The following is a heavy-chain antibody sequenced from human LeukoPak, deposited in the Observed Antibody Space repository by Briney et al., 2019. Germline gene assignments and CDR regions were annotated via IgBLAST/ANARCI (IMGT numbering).Heavy chain of an antibody. CDR2: IYHSGST. Sequence: SETLSLTCAVYGGSFTGYYWSWIRQPPGKGLEWVGSIYHSGSTYYHPSLKSRVTISVDTSKNQFSLKLSSVTAADTAVYYCARSGRGMSSSPYNWFDPWGQGTLVTVSS. D-gene: IGHD6-6*01. CDR1: GGSFTGYY. CDR3: ARSGRGMSSSPYNWFDP. V-gene: IGHV4-34*01. J-gene: IGHJ5*02.